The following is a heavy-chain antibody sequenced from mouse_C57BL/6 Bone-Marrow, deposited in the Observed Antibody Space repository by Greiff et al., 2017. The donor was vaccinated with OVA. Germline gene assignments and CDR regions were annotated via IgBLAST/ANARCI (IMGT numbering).Heavy chain of an antibody. CDR2: INPNNGGT. D-gene: IGHD1-1*01. J-gene: IGHJ2*01. CDR3: ARKDYYGSGFDY. Sequence: EVQLQQPGAELVRPGASVKIPCKASGYTFTDYNMDWVKQSHGKSLEWIGDINPNNGGTIYNQKFKGKATLTVDKSSSTAYMELRSLTSEDTAVYYCARKDYYGSGFDYWGQGTTLTVSS. CDR1: GYTFTDYN. V-gene: IGHV1-18*01.